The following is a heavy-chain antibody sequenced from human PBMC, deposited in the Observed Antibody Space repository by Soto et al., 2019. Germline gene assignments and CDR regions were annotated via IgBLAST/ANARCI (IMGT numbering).Heavy chain of an antibody. D-gene: IGHD3-3*01. Sequence: GGSLRLSCAASGFTFSSYSMNWVRQAPGKGLEWVSYISSSSSTIYYADSVKGRFTISRDNAKNSLYLQMNSLRDEDTAVYYCAREVTIFGVVIMYGWFDPWGQGTLVTVSS. V-gene: IGHV3-48*02. CDR2: ISSSSSTI. CDR1: GFTFSSYS. CDR3: AREVTIFGVVIMYGWFDP. J-gene: IGHJ5*02.